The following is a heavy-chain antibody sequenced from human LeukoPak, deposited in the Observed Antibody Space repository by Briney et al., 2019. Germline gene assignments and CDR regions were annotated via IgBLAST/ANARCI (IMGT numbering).Heavy chain of an antibody. CDR3: ARGSIAAALFDY. V-gene: IGHV4-38-2*02. CDR1: GYSISSGYY. J-gene: IGHJ4*02. CDR2: IYHSGSS. Sequence: PSETLSLTCTVSGYSISSGYYWGWIRQPPGKGLEWIGSIYHSGSSYYNPSLKSRVTISVDTSKNQFSLRLNSVTAADTAVYYCARGSIAAALFDYWGQGTLVTVSS. D-gene: IGHD6-13*01.